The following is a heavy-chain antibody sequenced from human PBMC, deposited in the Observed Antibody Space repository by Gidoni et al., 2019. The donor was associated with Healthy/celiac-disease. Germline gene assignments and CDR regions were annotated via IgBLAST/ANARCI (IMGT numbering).Heavy chain of an antibody. Sequence: QVQLQESGPGLVKPSQTLSLTCTVSGGPISSGGYYWSWIRQHPGKGLEWIGYIYYSGSTYYNPSLRRRVTISVDTSKNQFSLKLSSVTAADTAVYYCARVAVTQHWFDPWGQGTLVTVSS. V-gene: IGHV4-31*03. CDR1: GGPISSGGYY. CDR3: ARVAVTQHWFDP. CDR2: IYYSGST. J-gene: IGHJ5*02. D-gene: IGHD6-19*01.